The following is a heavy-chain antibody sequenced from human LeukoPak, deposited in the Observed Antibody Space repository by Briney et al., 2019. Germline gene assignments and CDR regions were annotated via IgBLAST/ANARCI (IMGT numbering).Heavy chain of an antibody. CDR3: AKGPSSWYAEYFQH. J-gene: IGHJ1*01. V-gene: IGHV3-9*01. Sequence: GRSQRLSCAASGFTFDDYAMHWVRQAPGKGLEWVSGISWNSGSIGYADSVKGRFTISRDNAKNSLYLQMNSLRAEDTALYYCAKGPSSWYAEYFQHWGQGTLVTVSS. CDR2: ISWNSGSI. CDR1: GFTFDDYA. D-gene: IGHD6-13*01.